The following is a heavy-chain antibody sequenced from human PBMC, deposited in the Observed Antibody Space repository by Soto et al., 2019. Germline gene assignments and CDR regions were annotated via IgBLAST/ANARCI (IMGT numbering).Heavy chain of an antibody. D-gene: IGHD7-27*01. CDR3: VRVTGAERH. CDR1: GFIVSRSH. J-gene: IGHJ4*02. CDR2: IYNHGQI. V-gene: IGHV3-53*01. Sequence: RLSCVVSGFIVSRSHMMWVRQAPGKGLEGVSVIYNHGQINYVDPVKGRFTIARDNSKNTIYLQMSSLKVEDTAVYYCVRVTGAERHWGQGALVTVSS.